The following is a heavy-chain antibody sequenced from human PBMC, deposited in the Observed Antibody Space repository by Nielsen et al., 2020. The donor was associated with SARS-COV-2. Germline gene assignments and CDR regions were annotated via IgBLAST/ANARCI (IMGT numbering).Heavy chain of an antibody. CDR1: GGSISSYY. Sequence: SETLSLTCTVSGGSISSYYWSWIRQPPGKGLEWIGYIYYSGSTNYNPSLKSQVTISVDTSKNQFSLKLSSVTAADTAVYYCARGGVPAATPGESNWFDPWGQGTLVTVSS. V-gene: IGHV4-59*01. CDR2: IYYSGST. J-gene: IGHJ5*02. CDR3: ARGGVPAATPGESNWFDP. D-gene: IGHD2-2*01.